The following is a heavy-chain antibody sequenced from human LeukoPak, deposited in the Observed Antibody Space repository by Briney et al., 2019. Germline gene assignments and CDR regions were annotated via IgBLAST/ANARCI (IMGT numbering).Heavy chain of an antibody. CDR3: AREGRTVPATVYFDY. CDR1: GGSISSGGYY. V-gene: IGHV4-31*03. Sequence: SQTLSLTSTVSGGSISSGGYYWSWIRQHPGKGLEWFGYIYYSGSTYYNPSLKSRVTISVDTSKNQFSLKLSSVTAADTAVYYCAREGRTVPATVYFDYWGQGTLVTVSS. J-gene: IGHJ4*02. D-gene: IGHD2-2*01. CDR2: IYYSGST.